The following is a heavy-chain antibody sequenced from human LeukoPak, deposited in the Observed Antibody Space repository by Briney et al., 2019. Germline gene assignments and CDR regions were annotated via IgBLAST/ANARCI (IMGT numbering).Heavy chain of an antibody. CDR2: IYFPGTT. J-gene: IGHJ4*02. V-gene: IGHV4-39*01. CDR3: ARHSSCYGTFHN. Sequence: SETLSLTCTVSGGSVSNNSYYWGWIRQPPGKGLEWIGSIYFPGTTYYNPSLKSRVTISIDTAKNQFSLKLTAVTAADTAVYYCARHSSCYGTFHNWGQGTLVTVSS. CDR1: GGSVSNNSYY. D-gene: IGHD6-13*01.